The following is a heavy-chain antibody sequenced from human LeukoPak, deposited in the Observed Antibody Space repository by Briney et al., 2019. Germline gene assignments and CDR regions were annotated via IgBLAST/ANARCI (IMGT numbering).Heavy chain of an antibody. CDR3: AKDRWGYYYDSSRDY. Sequence: AGSLRLSCAASGFTFSSYAMSWVRQAPGKGLEWVSAISGSGGSTYYADSVKGRFTISRDNSKNTLYLQMNSLRAEDTAVYYCAKDRWGYYYDSSRDYWGQGTLVTVSS. D-gene: IGHD3-22*01. J-gene: IGHJ4*02. V-gene: IGHV3-23*01. CDR2: ISGSGGST. CDR1: GFTFSSYA.